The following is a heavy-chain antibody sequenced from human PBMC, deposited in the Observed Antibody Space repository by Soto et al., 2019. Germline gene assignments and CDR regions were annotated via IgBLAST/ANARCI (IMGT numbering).Heavy chain of an antibody. CDR1: GFTFRNSW. D-gene: IGHD2-2*01. CDR2: IKSKTDGGTT. J-gene: IGHJ3*01. CDR3: TTAPDIVIVPVVGVVFDV. V-gene: IGHV3-15*01. Sequence: GGSLRLSCAASGFTFRNSWMSWVRQAPGRGLEWVGRIKSKTDGGTTDYTAPVKGRFTISRDDSKNTLYLQMNSLKIEDTAVYYCTTAPDIVIVPVVGVVFDVWGQGTAVTVSS.